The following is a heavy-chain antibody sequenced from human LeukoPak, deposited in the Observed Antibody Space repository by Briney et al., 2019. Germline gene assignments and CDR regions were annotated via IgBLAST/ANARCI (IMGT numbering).Heavy chain of an antibody. CDR2: ISGSGGST. D-gene: IGHD6-13*01. CDR1: GFTFSSYA. J-gene: IGHJ4*02. CDR3: AILYSSSWCVGY. Sequence: SGGSLRLSCAASGFTFSSYAMSWVRQAPGKGLEWVSGISGSGGSTYYADSVKGRFTITRDNSKNTLYLQMNSLRADDTAVYYCAILYSSSWCVGYWGQGTLVTVSS. V-gene: IGHV3-23*01.